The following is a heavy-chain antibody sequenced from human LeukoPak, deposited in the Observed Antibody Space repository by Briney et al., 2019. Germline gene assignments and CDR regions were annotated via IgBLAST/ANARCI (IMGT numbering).Heavy chain of an antibody. J-gene: IGHJ3*02. Sequence: SETLSLTCTVSGGSLSSSSYYWGWIRQPPGTGLEWIGSIYYSGSTYYNPSLKSRVTISVDTSKNQFSLRLSSVTAADTAVYYCARHNKQQLAKPYDAFDIWGQGTMVTVSS. CDR3: ARHNKQQLAKPYDAFDI. V-gene: IGHV4-39*01. CDR1: GGSLSSSSYY. D-gene: IGHD6-13*01. CDR2: IYYSGST.